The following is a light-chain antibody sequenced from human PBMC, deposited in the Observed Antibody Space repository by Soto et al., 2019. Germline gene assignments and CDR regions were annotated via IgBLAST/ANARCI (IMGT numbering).Light chain of an antibody. J-gene: IGKJ5*01. Sequence: DIQMTQSPSSLSASLGDRVTITCRASQSISSYLNWYQQKPGKAPKLLIYAASSLQSGVPSRFSGSGSGTDFTLTISRLEPEDFATYYCQQYNSYSTPSITFGQGTRLEI. V-gene: IGKV1-39*01. CDR3: QQYNSYSTPSIT. CDR2: AAS. CDR1: QSISSY.